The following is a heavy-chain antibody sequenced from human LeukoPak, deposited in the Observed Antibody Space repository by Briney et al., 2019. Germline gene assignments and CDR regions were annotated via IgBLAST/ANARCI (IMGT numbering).Heavy chain of an antibody. CDR3: ARGGAGPAAPLLY. CDR2: IYYSGRT. D-gene: IGHD2-2*01. Sequence: SETLSLTCTVSGGSISSYYWSWIRQPPGKGLEWIGYIYYSGRTNYNPSLKSRVTMSVDTSKNQFSLKMSSVTAADTAVYYCARGGAGPAAPLLYWGQGSLVTVSS. CDR1: GGSISSYY. J-gene: IGHJ4*02. V-gene: IGHV4-59*01.